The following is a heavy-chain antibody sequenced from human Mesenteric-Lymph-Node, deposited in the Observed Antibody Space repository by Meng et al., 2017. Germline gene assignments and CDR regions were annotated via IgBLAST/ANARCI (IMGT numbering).Heavy chain of an antibody. J-gene: IGHJ6*02. V-gene: IGHV3-11*01. CDR3: ARVHYGLDV. D-gene: IGHD4/OR15-4a*01. Sequence: VQLVESGGALVKPGGTLRLSCLAAGFPFSDHYMSWVRQAPGKGLDWVSWIHKSGTTTYYADSVKGRFTISRDDAKNSLYLQMNSLRAEDTAVYYCARVHYGLDVWGQGTTVTVSS. CDR1: GFPFSDHY. CDR2: IHKSGTTT.